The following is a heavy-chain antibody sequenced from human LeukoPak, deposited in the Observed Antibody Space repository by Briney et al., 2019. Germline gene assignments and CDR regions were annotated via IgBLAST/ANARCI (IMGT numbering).Heavy chain of an antibody. CDR2: NSANAGT. Sequence: AEPLSLTYTFSGGSINCCFWSWLQQPAEKRLELIVRNSANAGTNYSPSLQGQVTLSVDTSNNHFYLKRSTLNASDTAMYYCARETDHWSGSDYWGQGTLVTVHS. CDR1: GGSINCCF. CDR3: ARETDHWSGSDY. J-gene: IGHJ4*02. D-gene: IGHD3-3*01. V-gene: IGHV4-4*07.